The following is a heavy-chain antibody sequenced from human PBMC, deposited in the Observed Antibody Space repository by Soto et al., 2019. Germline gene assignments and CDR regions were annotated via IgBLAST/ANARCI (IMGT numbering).Heavy chain of an antibody. CDR2: MNPNSGNT. Sequence: GASVKVSCKASGYTFTSYDSNWVRQATGQGLEWMGWMNPNSGNTGYAQKFQGRVTMTRNTSISTAYMELSSLRSEDTAVYYCARGLVVVPAAVVYWGQGTLVTVSS. CDR3: ARGLVVVPAAVVY. V-gene: IGHV1-8*01. J-gene: IGHJ4*02. CDR1: GYTFTSYD. D-gene: IGHD2-2*01.